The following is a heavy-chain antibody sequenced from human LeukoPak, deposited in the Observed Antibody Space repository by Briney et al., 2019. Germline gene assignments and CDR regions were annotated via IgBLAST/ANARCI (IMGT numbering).Heavy chain of an antibody. J-gene: IGHJ4*02. CDR1: RFTFSPFG. CDR3: AKGVQKFAVFDY. Sequence: GGSPRLSCAASRFTFSPFGMHWVRQAPDKGLEWVAVISHDGTGKFHADSVKGRFTISRDNSKNTLYLQMNSLTVEDTAVYYCAKGVQKFAVFDYWGQGTLVTVSS. V-gene: IGHV3-30*18. CDR2: ISHDGTGK.